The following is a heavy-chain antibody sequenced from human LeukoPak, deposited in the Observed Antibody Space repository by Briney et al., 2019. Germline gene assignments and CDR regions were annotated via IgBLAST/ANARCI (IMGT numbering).Heavy chain of an antibody. CDR1: GFTFSGSA. CDR3: TRDYALKDSGYDY. D-gene: IGHD5-12*01. J-gene: IGHJ4*02. CDR2: IRSKANSYAT. Sequence: GGSLRLSCAASGFTFSGSAMHWVRQASGKGLQWVGRIRSKANSYATAYAASVKGRFTISRDDSKNTAYLQMNSLKTEDTAVYYCTRDYALKDSGYDYWGQGTLVTVSS. V-gene: IGHV3-73*01.